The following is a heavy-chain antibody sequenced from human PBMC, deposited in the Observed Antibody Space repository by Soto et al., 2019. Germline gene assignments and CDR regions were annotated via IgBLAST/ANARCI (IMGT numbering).Heavy chain of an antibody. CDR1: GASVSSSSYY. D-gene: IGHD3-22*01. J-gene: IGHJ3*02. CDR2: IFSSGST. V-gene: IGHV4-61*01. CDR3: ARDDGPFYDTSGYYSI. Sequence: QVQLQESGPGLVKPSETLSLTCTVSGASVSSSSYYWSWIRQPPGKGLEWIGYIFSSGSTNYNPSPKSRVTISVDTSKNQFSLKLSSMTAADTAVYYCARDDGPFYDTSGYYSIWGQGTMVTVSS.